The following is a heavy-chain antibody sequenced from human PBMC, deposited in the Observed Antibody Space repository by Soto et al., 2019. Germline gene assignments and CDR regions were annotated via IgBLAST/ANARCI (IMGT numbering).Heavy chain of an antibody. CDR3: ARDPVDLFGYMDV. CDR2: IIPLLRTV. Sequence: QEDLVQSGAEVKKPGSSVNVSCKASGGTFGSYSITWVRQAPGQRLEWMGEIIPLLRTVNYAQKFQGRVTITGDRSTSTGYMALSSLRSDDTAVYYCARDPVDLFGYMDVWGQGTTVTVSS. D-gene: IGHD6-25*01. J-gene: IGHJ6*02. CDR1: GGTFGSYS. V-gene: IGHV1-69*06.